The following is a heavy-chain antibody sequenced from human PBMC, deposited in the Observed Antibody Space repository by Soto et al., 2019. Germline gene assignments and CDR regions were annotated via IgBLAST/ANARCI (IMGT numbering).Heavy chain of an antibody. Sequence: GGSLRLSCGASGFTFSSYSMNWVRQAPGKGLEWVSSISSSSSYIYYADSVKGRFTISRDNAKNSLYLQMNSLRAEDTAVYYCARGMDLEWLRFGDNDAFDIWGQGTMVTVSS. CDR1: GFTFSSYS. J-gene: IGHJ3*02. V-gene: IGHV3-21*01. CDR2: ISSSSSYI. CDR3: ARGMDLEWLRFGDNDAFDI. D-gene: IGHD5-12*01.